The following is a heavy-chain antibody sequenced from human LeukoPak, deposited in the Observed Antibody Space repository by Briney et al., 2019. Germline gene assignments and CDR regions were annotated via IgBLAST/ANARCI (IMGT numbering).Heavy chain of an antibody. CDR1: GGTFSSYA. D-gene: IGHD1-26*01. Sequence: ASVKVSCKASGGTFSSYAISWVRQAPGQGLEWMGAIIPIFGTANYAQKFQGRVTITADESTSTAYMELSSLRSEDTAVYYCARNEGGSYPLNWFDPWGQGTLVTVSS. V-gene: IGHV1-69*13. CDR2: IIPIFGTA. CDR3: ARNEGGSYPLNWFDP. J-gene: IGHJ5*02.